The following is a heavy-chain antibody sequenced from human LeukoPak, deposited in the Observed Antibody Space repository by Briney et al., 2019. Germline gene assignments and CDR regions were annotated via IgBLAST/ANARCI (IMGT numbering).Heavy chain of an antibody. CDR1: GFTFSTYS. J-gene: IGHJ4*02. CDR2: ISSNSRHI. D-gene: IGHD6-13*01. CDR3: ARVAEAAAFDS. V-gene: IGHV3-21*06. Sequence: GGSLRLSCAASGFTFSTYSMNWVRQAPGKGLEWVSSISSNSRHIYYADSMRGRFTISRDNAKNSLYLQMNSLKPEDTAVYYCARVAEAAAFDSWGQGTLVTVSS.